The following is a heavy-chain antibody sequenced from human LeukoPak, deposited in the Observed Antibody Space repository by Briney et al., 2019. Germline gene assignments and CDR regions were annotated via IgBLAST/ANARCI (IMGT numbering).Heavy chain of an antibody. D-gene: IGHD2-2*01. CDR1: GGSISSYY. Sequence: SETLSLTCTVSGGSISSYYWSWIRQLAGKGLEWIGRIYTSGSTNYNPSLKSRVTMSVDTSKNQFSLKLSSVTAADTAVYYCARFGYCSSTSCYGDAFDIWGQGTMVTVSS. J-gene: IGHJ3*02. V-gene: IGHV4-4*07. CDR3: ARFGYCSSTSCYGDAFDI. CDR2: IYTSGST.